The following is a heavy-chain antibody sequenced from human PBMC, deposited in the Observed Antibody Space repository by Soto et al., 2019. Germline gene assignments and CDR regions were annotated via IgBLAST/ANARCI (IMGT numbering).Heavy chain of an antibody. V-gene: IGHV6-1*01. J-gene: IGHJ6*03. CDR2: TYYRSRWYN. Sequence: PSQTLSLTCVISGDSVSSNSAAWNWIRQSPSRGPEWLGRTYYRSRWYNDYAVSVRSRITVNADTSKNQFSLHLNSVTPEDTAVYHCAGTSSLQWYYMDVWDKGTTVTVSS. D-gene: IGHD1-7*01. CDR1: GDSVSSNSAA. CDR3: AGTSSLQWYYMDV.